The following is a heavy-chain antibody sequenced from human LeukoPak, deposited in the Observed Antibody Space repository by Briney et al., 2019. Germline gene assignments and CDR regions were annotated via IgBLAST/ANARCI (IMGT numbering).Heavy chain of an antibody. D-gene: IGHD4-23*01. J-gene: IGHJ4*02. CDR1: GFTFSSYA. CDR3: ARGPVDDGSFFDY. Sequence: PGGSLRLSCAASGFTFSSYAMHWVRQAPGKGLEWVAVISYDGSNKYYADSVKGRFTISRDNSKNTLYLQMNSLRAEDTAVYYCARGPVDDGSFFDYWGQGTLVTVSS. V-gene: IGHV3-30-3*01. CDR2: ISYDGSNK.